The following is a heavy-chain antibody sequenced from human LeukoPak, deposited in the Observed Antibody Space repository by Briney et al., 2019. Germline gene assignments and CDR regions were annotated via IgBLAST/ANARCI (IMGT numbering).Heavy chain of an antibody. D-gene: IGHD3-10*02. V-gene: IGHV3-48*01. J-gene: IGHJ6*02. Sequence: GGSLRLSCAASGFTFSSYIMNWVRQAPGKGLEWVSYISISSSTIYYADSVKGRFTISRDNAKNSLYLQMNSLRAEDTAVYYCAKDVRGRDPDYYGMDVWGQGTTVTVSS. CDR3: AKDVRGRDPDYYGMDV. CDR1: GFTFSSYI. CDR2: ISISSSTI.